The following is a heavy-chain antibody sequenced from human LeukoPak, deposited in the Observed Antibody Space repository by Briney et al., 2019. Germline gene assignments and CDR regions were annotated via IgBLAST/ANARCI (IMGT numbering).Heavy chain of an antibody. Sequence: GGSLRLSCAASGFTFISYTMNWVRQAPGKGPEWVSSISSSSSYIYYADSVKGRFTVSRDNAKNSLYLQMNSLRAEDTAVYYCAREEQQLVYFDYWGQGTLVTVSS. V-gene: IGHV3-21*01. CDR2: ISSSSSYI. D-gene: IGHD6-13*01. CDR3: AREEQQLVYFDY. CDR1: GFTFISYT. J-gene: IGHJ4*02.